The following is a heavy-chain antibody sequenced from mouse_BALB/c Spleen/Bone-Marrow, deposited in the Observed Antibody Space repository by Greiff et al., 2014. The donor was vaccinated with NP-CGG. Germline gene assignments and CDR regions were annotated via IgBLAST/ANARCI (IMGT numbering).Heavy chain of an antibody. Sequence: VQLKESGAELVKPGASVKLSCPASGFHIKGSYLHWVKQRPEQSLDWIGRIDPAKSNTNYDPKFQDKATITADTAANTAYLQLSSLTSEDTAGYFCARNYHFAYWGQGTLVTVSA. CDR3: ARNYHFAY. CDR1: GFHIKGSY. D-gene: IGHD2-1*01. V-gene: IGHV14-3*02. J-gene: IGHJ3*01. CDR2: IDPAKSNT.